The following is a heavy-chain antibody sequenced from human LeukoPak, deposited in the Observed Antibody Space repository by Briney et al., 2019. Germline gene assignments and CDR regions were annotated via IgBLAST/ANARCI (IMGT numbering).Heavy chain of an antibody. Sequence: GASVKVSCKTSGYTFTSYAMNWVRQAPGQGLEWMGWINTNTGNPTYAQGFTGRFVFSLDTSVSTAYLQISSQKAEDSAVYYCATRDNSYGYDYFDHWGQGTLVTVSS. V-gene: IGHV7-4-1*02. CDR2: INTNTGNP. J-gene: IGHJ4*02. CDR3: ATRDNSYGYDYFDH. CDR1: GYTFTSYA. D-gene: IGHD5-18*01.